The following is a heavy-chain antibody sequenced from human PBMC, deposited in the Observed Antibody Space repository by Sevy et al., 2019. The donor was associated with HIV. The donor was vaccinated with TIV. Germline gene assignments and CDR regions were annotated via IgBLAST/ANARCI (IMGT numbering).Heavy chain of an antibody. CDR2: IYHTGNT. J-gene: IGHJ3*02. CDR3: ARTVRGDFDSRATAFDI. D-gene: IGHD3-22*01. CDR1: GYSISSTEY. V-gene: IGHV4-38-2*01. Sequence: SETLSLTCAVSGYSISSTEYWGWIRQPPGKGLEWIGNIYHTGNTYYNPSLKSRVTMSIDTSTNFFSLRLSAVTAADTAVYFCARTVRGDFDSRATAFDIWGQGTMVTVSS.